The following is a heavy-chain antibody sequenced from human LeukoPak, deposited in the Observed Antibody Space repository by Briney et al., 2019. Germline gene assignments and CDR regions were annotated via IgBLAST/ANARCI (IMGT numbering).Heavy chain of an antibody. V-gene: IGHV1-2*02. J-gene: IGHJ3*02. CDR2: INPNSGGT. Sequence: ASVKVSCKASGYTFTGYYMHWVRQAPGQGLEWMGWINPNSGGTSYAQKFQGRVTMTRDTSISTAYMELSRLRSDDTAVYYCARDYGYYDFWSGSRAFDIWGQGTMVTVSS. CDR1: GYTFTGYY. D-gene: IGHD3-3*01. CDR3: ARDYGYYDFWSGSRAFDI.